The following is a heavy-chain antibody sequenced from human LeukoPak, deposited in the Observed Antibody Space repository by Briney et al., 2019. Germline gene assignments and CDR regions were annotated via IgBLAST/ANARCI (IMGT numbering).Heavy chain of an antibody. CDR3: AKDTQIAAADPDAFDI. J-gene: IGHJ3*02. Sequence: SVKVSCKASGGTFSSYTINWVRQAPGQGLEWMGGIIPVFGTANYVQKFQGRVTITADESTSTAYMELSSLRAEDTAVYYCAKDTQIAAADPDAFDIWGQGTMVTVSS. D-gene: IGHD6-13*01. V-gene: IGHV1-69*13. CDR2: IIPVFGTA. CDR1: GGTFSSYT.